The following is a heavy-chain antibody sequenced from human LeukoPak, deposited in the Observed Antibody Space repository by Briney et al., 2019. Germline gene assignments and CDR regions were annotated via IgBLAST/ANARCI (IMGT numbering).Heavy chain of an antibody. CDR2: ISSSGSTI. J-gene: IGHJ6*04. V-gene: IGHV3-48*03. CDR3: AELGITMIGGV. D-gene: IGHD3-10*02. Sequence: GGSLRLSCAASGFTFSSYEMNWVRHAPGKGLEWVSYISSSGSTIYYADSVKGRFTISRDKAKNSLYLQMNSLRAEDTAVYYCAELGITMIGGVWGKGTTVTISS. CDR1: GFTFSSYE.